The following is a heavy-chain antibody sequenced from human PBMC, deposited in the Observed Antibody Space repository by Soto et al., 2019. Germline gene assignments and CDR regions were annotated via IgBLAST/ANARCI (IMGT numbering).Heavy chain of an antibody. Sequence: QVQLVQSGAEVKKPGSSVKVSCKASGGTFSSYAISWVRQAPGQGLEWMGGIIPIFGTANYAQKFQGRVTFPGDESPSTAYMELSSLRSEDTAVYYCAGDVEWNDGIGWFDPWGQGTLVTVSS. D-gene: IGHD1-1*01. V-gene: IGHV1-69*12. CDR3: AGDVEWNDGIGWFDP. CDR1: GGTFSSYA. J-gene: IGHJ5*02. CDR2: IIPIFGTA.